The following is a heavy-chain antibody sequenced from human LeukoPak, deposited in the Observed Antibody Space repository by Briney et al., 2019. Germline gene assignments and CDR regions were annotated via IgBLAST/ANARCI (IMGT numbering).Heavy chain of an antibody. D-gene: IGHD6-6*01. J-gene: IGHJ6*03. CDR2: IIPIFGTA. V-gene: IGHV1-69*05. CDR3: ARRQLVWDSTDYYYYYYMDV. CDR1: GGTFSSYA. Sequence: ASVKVSCKASGGTFSSYAISWVRQAPGQGLEWMGGIIPIFGTANYAQKFQGRVTITRNTSISTAYMELSSLRSEDTAVYYCARRQLVWDSTDYYYYYYMDVWGKGTTVTVSS.